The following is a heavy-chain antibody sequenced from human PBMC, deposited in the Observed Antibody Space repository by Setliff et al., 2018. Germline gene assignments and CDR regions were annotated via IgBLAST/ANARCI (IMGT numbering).Heavy chain of an antibody. CDR1: GGSISSGSYY. CDR3: ARDGHNVYYFDY. J-gene: IGHJ4*02. V-gene: IGHV4-61*02. CDR2: IYTSGST. Sequence: SETLSLTCTVSGGSISSGSYYWSWIRQPAGKGLEWIGRIYTSGSTNYADSVKGQFTVSRDNAKNTLYLQMNSLRAEDTAVYYCARDGHNVYYFDYRGLGTLVTVSS. D-gene: IGHD1-1*01.